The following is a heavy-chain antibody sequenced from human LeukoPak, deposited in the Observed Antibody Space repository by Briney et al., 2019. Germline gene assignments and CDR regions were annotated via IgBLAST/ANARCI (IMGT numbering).Heavy chain of an antibody. CDR2: IASDGSST. D-gene: IGHD3-22*01. J-gene: IGHJ4*02. Sequence: GGSLRLSCAASGFTFSSYWMNWVRQAPGKGLVWVSRIASDGSSTTYADSVKGRFSISRDNAKNSLYLQMNSLRAEDTAVYYCARGYDSSGYSNSDFDYWGQGTLVTVSS. CDR1: GFTFSSYW. CDR3: ARGYDSSGYSNSDFDY. V-gene: IGHV3-74*01.